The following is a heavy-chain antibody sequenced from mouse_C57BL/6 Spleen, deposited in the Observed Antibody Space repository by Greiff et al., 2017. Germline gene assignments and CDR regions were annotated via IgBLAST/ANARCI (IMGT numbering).Heavy chain of an antibody. Sequence: DVKLVESGAELVKPGASVKLSCTASGFNIKDYYMHWVKQRPEQGLEWIGRIDPEDGETKYAPKFQGKATITADTSSNPAYLQLSSLTSEDTAVYYCARSPPAYYSNYFDYWGQGTTLTVSS. V-gene: IGHV14-2*01. CDR3: ARSPPAYYSNYFDY. D-gene: IGHD2-5*01. CDR1: GFNIKDYY. CDR2: IDPEDGET. J-gene: IGHJ2*01.